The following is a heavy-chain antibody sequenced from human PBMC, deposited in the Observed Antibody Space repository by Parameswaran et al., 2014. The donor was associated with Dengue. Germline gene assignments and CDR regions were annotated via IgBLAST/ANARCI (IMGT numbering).Heavy chain of an antibody. D-gene: IGHD3-16*02. CDR2: INHSGST. CDR3: ARGRTGYDYVWGSYRSAYFDY. J-gene: IGHJ4*02. Sequence: WIRQPPGKGLEWIGEINHSGSTNYNPSLKSRVTISVDTSKNQFSLKLSSVTAADTAVYYCARGRTGYDYVWGSYRSAYFDYWGQGTLVTVSS. V-gene: IGHV4-34*01.